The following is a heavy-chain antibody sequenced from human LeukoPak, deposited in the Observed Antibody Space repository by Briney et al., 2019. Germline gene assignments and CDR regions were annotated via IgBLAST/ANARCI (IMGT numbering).Heavy chain of an antibody. CDR1: GGSISTDY. D-gene: IGHD3-22*01. J-gene: IGHJ4*02. Sequence: SETLSLTCTVSGGSISTDYWSWIQQPPGKGLEWIGYIYYSGSTKYNPSLKSRVTILVDTSKNQFSLKLSSVTAADTAVYYCARGYDSGAYWFDYWGQGTLVTVSS. CDR3: ARGYDSGAYWFDY. CDR2: IYYSGST. V-gene: IGHV4-59*01.